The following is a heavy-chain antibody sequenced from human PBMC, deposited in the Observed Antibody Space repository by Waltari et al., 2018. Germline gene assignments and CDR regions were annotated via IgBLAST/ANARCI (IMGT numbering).Heavy chain of an antibody. V-gene: IGHV3-74*01. CDR3: AREYNYGDLYFDY. CDR2: ISGEGTYA. D-gene: IGHD3-10*01. Sequence: EVQLVESGGGLVQPGGSLRPSCAVSGFSLHRYWMHWVRRAPGKGLVWVSRISGEGTYANYAGSVKGRFTISRDNAKNTLYLQMNSLRAEDTAVYYCAREYNYGDLYFDYWGQGALVTVSS. CDR1: GFSLHRYW. J-gene: IGHJ4*02.